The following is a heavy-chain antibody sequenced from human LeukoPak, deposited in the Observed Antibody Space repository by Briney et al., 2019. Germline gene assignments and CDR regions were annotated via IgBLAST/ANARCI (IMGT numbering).Heavy chain of an antibody. V-gene: IGHV1-18*01. CDR3: ARDRTHYYESSGYYSRWEY. CDR1: GYTFTSYG. J-gene: IGHJ4*02. Sequence: ASVKVSCKASGYTFTSYGISWVRQAPGQGLEGMGWFSAYNGNTNYAQRFQDRVTMTRDTSTSTVYMELSSLRSEDTAMYYCARDRTHYYESSGYYSRWEYWGQGTLVTVSS. D-gene: IGHD3-22*01. CDR2: FSAYNGNT.